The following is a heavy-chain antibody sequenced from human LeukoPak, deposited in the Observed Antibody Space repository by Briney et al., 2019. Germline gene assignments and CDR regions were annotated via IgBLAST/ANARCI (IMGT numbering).Heavy chain of an antibody. CDR2: IYTSGGT. Sequence: KSSETLPLTCTVSGGSVSSYYWTWIRQPPGKGLEWIGYIYTSGGTNYNPSLSSRVTISVDTSKNQFSLTLSSMTAADTAVYYCARRHHYYYYMDVWGKGTTVTVSS. CDR1: GGSVSSYY. J-gene: IGHJ6*03. V-gene: IGHV4-4*09. CDR3: ARRHHYYYYMDV.